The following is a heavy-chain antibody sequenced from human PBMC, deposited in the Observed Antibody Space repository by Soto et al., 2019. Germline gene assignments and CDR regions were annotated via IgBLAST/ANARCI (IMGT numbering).Heavy chain of an antibody. V-gene: IGHV4-34*01. D-gene: IGHD6-19*01. J-gene: IGHJ5*02. CDR1: GGSFSGYY. CDR2: INHSGST. Sequence: SETLSLTCAVYGGSFSGYYWSWIRQPPGKGLEWIGEINHSGSTNYNPSLKSRVTISVDTSKNQFSLRLSSVTAADTAVYYCARGLKQTQWLVLRNLFDPWGQGTLVTVSS. CDR3: ARGLKQTQWLVLRNLFDP.